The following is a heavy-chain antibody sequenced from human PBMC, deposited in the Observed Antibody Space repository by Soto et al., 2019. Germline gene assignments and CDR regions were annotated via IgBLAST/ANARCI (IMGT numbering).Heavy chain of an antibody. Sequence: ASVKVSCKASGYTFTSYGISWVRQAPGQGLEWMGWISAYNGNTNYAQKLQGRVTMTTDTSTSTAYMELRSLRSDDTAVYYRARDARNTVTSVDGYYYYYGMDAWGQGTTVTVSS. CDR1: GYTFTSYG. CDR3: ARDARNTVTSVDGYYYYYGMDA. D-gene: IGHD4-17*01. CDR2: ISAYNGNT. J-gene: IGHJ6*02. V-gene: IGHV1-18*04.